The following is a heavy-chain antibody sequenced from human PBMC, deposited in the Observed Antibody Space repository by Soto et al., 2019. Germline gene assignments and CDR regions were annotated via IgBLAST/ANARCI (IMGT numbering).Heavy chain of an antibody. CDR3: ASKLGQDDAFDI. Sequence: GGSLRLSCAASGFTFSSYSMNWVRQAPGKGLEWVSSISSSSSYIYYADSVKGRLTISRDNAKNSLYLQMNSLRAEDTAVYYCASKLGQDDAFDIWGQGTMVTVSS. D-gene: IGHD3-16*01. CDR1: GFTFSSYS. J-gene: IGHJ3*02. V-gene: IGHV3-21*01. CDR2: ISSSSSYI.